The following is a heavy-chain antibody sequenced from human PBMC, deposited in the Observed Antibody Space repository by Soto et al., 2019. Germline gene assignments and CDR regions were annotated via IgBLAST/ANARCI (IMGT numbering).Heavy chain of an antibody. CDR1: GFTFSSYG. J-gene: IGHJ6*02. CDR2: IWYDGSNK. V-gene: IGHV3-33*01. CDR3: AREEYYYYYYGMDV. Sequence: QVQLVESGGGVVQPGRSLRLSCAASGFTFSSYGMHWVRQAPGKGLEWVAVIWYDGSNKYYADSVKGRFTISRDNSKNTLYLQMNSLRAEDTAVYYCAREEYYYYYYGMDVWGQGTTVTVSS.